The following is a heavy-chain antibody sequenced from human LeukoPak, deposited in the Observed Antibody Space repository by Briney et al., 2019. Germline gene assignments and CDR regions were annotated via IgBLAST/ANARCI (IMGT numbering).Heavy chain of an antibody. D-gene: IGHD5-18*01. CDR3: AKDMGQLWSPYYFDY. CDR1: GFTFSSYG. J-gene: IGHJ4*02. V-gene: IGHV3-30*18. Sequence: GGTLRLSCAASGFTFSSYGMSWVRQAPGKGLEWVAVISYDGSNKYYADSVKGRFTISRDNAKNSLYLQMNSLRAEDTALYYCAKDMGQLWSPYYFDYWGQGTLVTVSS. CDR2: ISYDGSNK.